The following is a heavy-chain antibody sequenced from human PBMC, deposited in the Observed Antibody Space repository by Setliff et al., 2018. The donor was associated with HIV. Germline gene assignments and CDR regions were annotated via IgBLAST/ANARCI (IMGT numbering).Heavy chain of an antibody. J-gene: IGHJ3*01. CDR3: ARNRDLGAFDV. V-gene: IGHV4-34*01. CDR1: GGSFSGYY. CDR2: INHSGST. Sequence: SETLSLTCAVYGGSFSGYYWTWIRQPTGKGLEWIGEINHSGSTNCNPSLKSRVTLSVDTSKNQFSLELSSVTAAYTAVYYCARNRDLGAFDVWGQGTMVTVSS.